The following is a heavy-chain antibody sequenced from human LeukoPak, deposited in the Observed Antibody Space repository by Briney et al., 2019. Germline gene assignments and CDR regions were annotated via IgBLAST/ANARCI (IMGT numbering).Heavy chain of an antibody. CDR1: GFTFSSYA. J-gene: IGHJ3*02. CDR2: ISSDGSNI. CDR3: ARMGGQLLQDAFDI. V-gene: IGHV3-30-3*01. D-gene: IGHD1-26*01. Sequence: GGSLRLSCAASGFTFSSYAMHWVRQAPGKGLGWVAVISSDGSNIYYADSVKGRFTISRDNSKNTLYLQMNNLRAESTAVYYCARMGGQLLQDAFDIWGQGTTVTVSS.